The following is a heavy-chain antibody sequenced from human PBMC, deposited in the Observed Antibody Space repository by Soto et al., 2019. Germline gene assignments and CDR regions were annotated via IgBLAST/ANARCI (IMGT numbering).Heavy chain of an antibody. Sequence: SETLSLTCTVSGGPISTYYWSWIRQPPGKGLEWIGYIYYSGSTNYNPSPKSRVTISVDTSKNQFSLKLSSVTAADTAVYYCARGGWRHIDYWGQGTLVTVSS. V-gene: IGHV4-59*08. D-gene: IGHD3-3*01. CDR2: IYYSGST. CDR1: GGPISTYY. J-gene: IGHJ4*02. CDR3: ARGGWRHIDY.